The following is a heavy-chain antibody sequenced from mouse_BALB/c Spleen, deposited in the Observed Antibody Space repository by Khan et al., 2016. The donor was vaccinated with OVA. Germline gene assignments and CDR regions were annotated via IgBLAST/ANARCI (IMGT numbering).Heavy chain of an antibody. CDR2: IYPGNNDT. Sequence: EVQLQQSGTVLARPGASVKMSCKASGYIFTSYLIHWVKQRPGQGLEWIGDIYPGNNDTTYNQKFKDKAKLTATTSASTAYMELSSLTNEDSAVXYCTRGGYSSFAYWGQGTLVTVSA. CDR1: GYIFTSYL. V-gene: IGHV1-5*01. D-gene: IGHD2-12*01. J-gene: IGHJ3*01. CDR3: TRGGYSSFAY.